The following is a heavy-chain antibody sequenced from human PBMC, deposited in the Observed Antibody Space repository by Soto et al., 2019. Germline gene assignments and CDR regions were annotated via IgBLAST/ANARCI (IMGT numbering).Heavy chain of an antibody. V-gene: IGHV3-48*01. CDR1: GFTFSSYS. CDR3: AVGIAVAGYWYFDL. D-gene: IGHD6-19*01. J-gene: IGHJ2*01. CDR2: ISSSSSTI. Sequence: GGSLRLSCAASGFTFSSYSMNWVRQAPGKGLEWVSYISSSSSTIYYADSVKGRFTISRDNAKNSLYLQMNSLRAEDTAVYYCAVGIAVAGYWYFDLWGRGTLVTVSS.